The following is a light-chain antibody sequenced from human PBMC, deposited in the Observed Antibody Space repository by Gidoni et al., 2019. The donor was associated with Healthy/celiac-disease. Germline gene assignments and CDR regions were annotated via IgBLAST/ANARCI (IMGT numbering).Light chain of an antibody. J-gene: IGKJ2*02. CDR1: QSVSSSY. CDR2: GAS. V-gene: IGKV3-20*01. Sequence: EIVLTQSPGTLSLSPGERATLSCRASQSVSSSYLAWYQQKPGQAPRLLIYGASSRATGIPDRFSGSGSGTDFTLTISRLEPEDFAVYYCQQYGSSRSTFGQXTKLEIK. CDR3: QQYGSSRST.